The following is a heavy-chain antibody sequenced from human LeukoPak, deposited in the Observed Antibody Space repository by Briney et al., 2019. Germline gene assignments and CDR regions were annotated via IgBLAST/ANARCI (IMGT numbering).Heavy chain of an antibody. CDR2: INSDGSIT. V-gene: IGHV3-74*01. J-gene: IGHJ4*02. D-gene: IGHD6-19*01. CDR1: GFAFNIYW. Sequence: GGSLRLSCAASGFAFNIYWMHWVRQAPGKGLVWVSRINSDGSITNYADYVKGRFTISRDNAKNTLYLQMDSLRAEDTAVYYCAGSGWETNFDHRGQGTLVSVSS. CDR3: AGSGWETNFDH.